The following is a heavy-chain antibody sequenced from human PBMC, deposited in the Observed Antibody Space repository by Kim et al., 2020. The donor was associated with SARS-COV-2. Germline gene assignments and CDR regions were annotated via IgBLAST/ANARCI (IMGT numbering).Heavy chain of an antibody. D-gene: IGHD2-15*01. V-gene: IGHV3-30-3*01. CDR2: MSYDGSNK. Sequence: GGSLRLSCAASGFTFSTYTMHWVRQAPGKGLEWVAVMSYDGSNKDYADSVKGRFTISTDNSKNTLYLQMNSLRAEYTAVYYCARGRVGNSWLSPADYWGQGTQVTVSS. J-gene: IGHJ4*02. CDR1: GFTFSTYT. CDR3: ARGRVGNSWLSPADY.